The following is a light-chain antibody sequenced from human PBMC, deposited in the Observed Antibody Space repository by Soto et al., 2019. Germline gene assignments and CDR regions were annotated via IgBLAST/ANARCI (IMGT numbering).Light chain of an antibody. CDR3: QSYDSTLSGLYV. J-gene: IGLJ1*01. CDR2: GNN. CDR1: SANIGAGYD. V-gene: IGLV1-40*01. Sequence: QSVLTQPPSMSGAPGQRVTISCTGTSANIGAGYDVHWYQQLPGMAPKLLIYGNNKRPSGVPDRFSGSKSGTSASLAITGLQAEDGADYYCQSYDSTLSGLYVLGTGTKLTVL.